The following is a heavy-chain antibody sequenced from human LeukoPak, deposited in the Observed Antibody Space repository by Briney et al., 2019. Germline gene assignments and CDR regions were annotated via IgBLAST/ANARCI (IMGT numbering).Heavy chain of an antibody. J-gene: IGHJ3*01. Sequence: SETLSLTCTVSNDSISNYYWSWIRQPAGKGLEWIGRIYTSGHTKYNPSLESRVTMSVDNSNNQLSLKLTSVTAADTAVYYCAGDVMTTATIAFDVWGQGTMVTVSS. V-gene: IGHV4-4*07. CDR3: AGDVMTTATIAFDV. CDR1: NDSISNYY. CDR2: IYTSGHT. D-gene: IGHD4-17*01.